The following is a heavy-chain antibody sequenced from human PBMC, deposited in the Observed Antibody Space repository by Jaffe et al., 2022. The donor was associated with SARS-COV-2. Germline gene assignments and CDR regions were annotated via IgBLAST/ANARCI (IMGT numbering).Heavy chain of an antibody. CDR3: AKDTGGGPGDFDH. CDR2: IWHDGVSK. CDR1: GFTFTAYG. Sequence: QVQLLESGGGVVQPGTSLRLSCGTSGFTFTAYGMHWVRQAPGKGLEWVAVIWHDGVSKYYADSVKGRFTISRDETKNTVFLQMSNLRAEDTAMYYCAKDTGGGPGDFDHWGQGTLVIVSS. J-gene: IGHJ4*02. V-gene: IGHV3-33*03. D-gene: IGHD7-27*01.